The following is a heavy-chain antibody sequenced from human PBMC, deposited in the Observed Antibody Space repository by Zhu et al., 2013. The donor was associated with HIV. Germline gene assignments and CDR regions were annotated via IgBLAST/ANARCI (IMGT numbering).Heavy chain of an antibody. CDR3: ARTCSMVRGAPWLVGNNWFDP. CDR2: IYYSGST. V-gene: IGHV4-30-4*01. J-gene: IGHJ5*02. CDR1: GGSISSGDYY. D-gene: IGHD3-10*01. Sequence: VQLQESGPGLVKPSQTLSLTCTVSGGSISSGDYYWSWIRQPPGKGLEWIGYIYYSGSTYYNPSLKSRVTISVDTSKNQFSLKLSSVTAADTAVYYCARTCSMVRGAPWLVGNNWFDPWGQGTLVTVSS.